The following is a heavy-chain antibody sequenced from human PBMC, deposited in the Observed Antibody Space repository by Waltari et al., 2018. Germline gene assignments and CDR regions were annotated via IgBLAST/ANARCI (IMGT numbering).Heavy chain of an antibody. CDR3: ARVATKTYSSPVPGRPYYYGMDV. CDR1: GFLFRRYR. J-gene: IGHJ6*02. D-gene: IGHD3-22*01. V-gene: IGHV3-74*01. Sequence: EEQLVESGGGLAQPGGSRRLSCAASGFLFRRYRLDWVRQDPGKGLVWVARISSDGSSTTYADSVKCRFTSSRDNAKNTLYVQMNRLIAEDTAVYYCARVATKTYSSPVPGRPYYYGMDVWGQGTTVTVSS. CDR2: ISSDGSST.